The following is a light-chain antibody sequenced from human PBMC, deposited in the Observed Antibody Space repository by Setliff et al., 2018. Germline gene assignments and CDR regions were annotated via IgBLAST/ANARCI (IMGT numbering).Light chain of an antibody. Sequence: QSVLTQPPSTSGTPGQRVTISCSGSSSNIGGNTVNWYQQLPGTAPRLLIFSNNDRPSGVSNRFTGSKSGTSASLTISGLQSEDEGDYYCAAWDDSLTGSEVFGTGTKGTVL. CDR2: SNN. CDR3: AAWDDSLTGSEV. V-gene: IGLV1-44*01. CDR1: SSNIGGNT. J-gene: IGLJ1*01.